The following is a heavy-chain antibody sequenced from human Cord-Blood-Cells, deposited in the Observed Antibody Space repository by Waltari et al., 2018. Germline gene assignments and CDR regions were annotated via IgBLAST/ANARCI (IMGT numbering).Heavy chain of an antibody. V-gene: IGHV1-69*01. D-gene: IGHD5-18*01. CDR1: RGTFSSSA. CDR2: IIPIFGTA. Sequence: VQLVQSGAEVKKPGSSVKVSCMPYRGTFSSSALSWVRQAPGQGLEWMGGIIPIFGTANYAQKFQGRVTITADESTSTAYMELSSLRSEDTAVYYCARWTTAMVTYFDYWGQGTLVTVSS. CDR3: ARWTTAMVTYFDY. J-gene: IGHJ4*02.